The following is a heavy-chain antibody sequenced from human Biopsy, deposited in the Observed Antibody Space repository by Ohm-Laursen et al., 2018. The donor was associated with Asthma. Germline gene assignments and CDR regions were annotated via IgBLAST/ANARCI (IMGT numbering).Heavy chain of an antibody. J-gene: IGHJ4*02. CDR3: ARKAGSCISRTCYSLDF. D-gene: IGHD2-2*01. CDR1: GGTFNTYV. CDR2: IHSVFGTT. Sequence: SVKASCKSLGGTFNTYVIGWVRQASGQGLEWMGGIHSVFGTTTYPQKFQDRVTITADDSPSTVYMELMSLRSEHTAVYYCARKAGSCISRTCYSLDFWGQGTLVTVSS. V-gene: IGHV1-69*13.